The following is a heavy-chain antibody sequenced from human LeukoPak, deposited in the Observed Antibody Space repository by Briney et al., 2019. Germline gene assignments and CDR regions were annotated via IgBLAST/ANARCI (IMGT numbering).Heavy chain of an antibody. D-gene: IGHD3-10*01. CDR2: ISEDGKKI. CDR3: ARWNSISGRWFLDY. V-gene: IGHV3-7*05. CDR1: GFTFNRYW. J-gene: IGHJ4*02. Sequence: GGSLRLSCEASGFTFNRYWMTWVRQAPGKGLEWVADISEDGKKIYYVDSVKGRFSISRDNAKNSLAPQLNTLRVEDTAVYYCARWNSISGRWFLDYWGQGTLVTVSS.